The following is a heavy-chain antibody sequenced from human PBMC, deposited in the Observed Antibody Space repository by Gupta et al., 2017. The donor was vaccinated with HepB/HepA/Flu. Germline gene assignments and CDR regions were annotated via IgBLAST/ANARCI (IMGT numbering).Heavy chain of an antibody. CDR1: GGSFSGYY. D-gene: IGHD1-26*01. CDR3: ARGWGDGGSYSYYGMDV. V-gene: IGHV4-34*01. Sequence: QVQLQQWRAGLLKPSETLSLICAVYGGSFSGYYWSWIRQPPGKGLEWIGEINHSGSTNYNPSRKSRVTISVDTSKNQFSLKLSSVTAADTAVYYCARGWGDGGSYSYYGMDVGGQGTTVTVSS. J-gene: IGHJ6*02. CDR2: INHSGST.